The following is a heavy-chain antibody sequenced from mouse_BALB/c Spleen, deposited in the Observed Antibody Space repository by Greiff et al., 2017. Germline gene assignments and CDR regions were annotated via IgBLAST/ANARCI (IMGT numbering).Heavy chain of an antibody. J-gene: IGHJ4*01. D-gene: IGHD1-1*01. V-gene: IGHV1-37*01. CDR1: GYSFTGYF. Sequence: EVKLMESGPELVKPGASVKISCKASGYSFTGYFMNWVKQSHGKSLEWIGRINPYNGDTFYNQKFKGKATLTVDKSSSTAHMELLSLTSEDSAVYYCGKEFITTVVAPYYAMDYWGQGTSVTVSS. CDR3: GKEFITTVVAPYYAMDY. CDR2: INPYNGDT.